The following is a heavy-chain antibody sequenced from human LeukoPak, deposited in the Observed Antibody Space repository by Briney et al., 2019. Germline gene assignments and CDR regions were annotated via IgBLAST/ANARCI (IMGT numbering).Heavy chain of an antibody. V-gene: IGHV3-7*01. J-gene: IGHJ4*02. CDR1: GFTFSDYY. CDR2: IKQDGSEK. D-gene: IGHD6-6*01. CDR3: ARDRGFEYSDTGSFDY. Sequence: GGSLRLSCAASGFTFSDYYMSWIRQAPGKGLEWVANIKQDGSEKYDVDSVKGRFTISRDNAKNSLYLQMNSLRAEDTAVYYCARDRGFEYSDTGSFDYWGQGTLVTVSS.